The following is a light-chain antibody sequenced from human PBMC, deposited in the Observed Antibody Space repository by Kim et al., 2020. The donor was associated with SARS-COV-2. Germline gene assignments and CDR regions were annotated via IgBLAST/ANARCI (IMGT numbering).Light chain of an antibody. J-gene: IGLJ2*01. V-gene: IGLV2-23*02. CDR3: CSYVV. Sequence: QSVVTQPASVSGSPGQSITISCTGTSSDVGSYNLVSWYQQHPGKAPKLMIYEVSKRPSGVSNRFSGSKSGNTASLTISGLQAEDEADYYCCSYVVFGGGTKVTVL. CDR2: EVS. CDR1: SSDVGSYNL.